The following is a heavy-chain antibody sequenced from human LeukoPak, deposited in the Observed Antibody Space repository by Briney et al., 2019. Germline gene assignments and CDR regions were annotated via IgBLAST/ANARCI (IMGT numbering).Heavy chain of an antibody. Sequence: GRSLRLSCAASGFTFDDYAMHWVRQAPGKGLEWVSGISWNSGSIGYADSVKGRFTISRDNAKNSLYLQMNSLRAEDTALYYCSITIFGVVPYYYYGMDVWGQGTTVTVSS. V-gene: IGHV3-9*01. D-gene: IGHD3-3*01. J-gene: IGHJ6*02. CDR1: GFTFDDYA. CDR3: SITIFGVVPYYYYGMDV. CDR2: ISWNSGSI.